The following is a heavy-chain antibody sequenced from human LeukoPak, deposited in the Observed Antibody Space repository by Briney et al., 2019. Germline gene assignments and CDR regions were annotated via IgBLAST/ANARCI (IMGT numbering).Heavy chain of an antibody. CDR2: ISAYNGNT. CDR3: ARVGGSYVWWFDP. Sequence: ASVKVSCKASGYTFTGYYMHWVRQAPGQGLEWMGWISAYNGNTNYAQKLQGRVTMTTDTSTSTAYMELRSLRSDDTAVYYCARVGGSYVWWFDPWGQGTLVTVSS. CDR1: GYTFTGYY. D-gene: IGHD1-26*01. V-gene: IGHV1-18*04. J-gene: IGHJ5*02.